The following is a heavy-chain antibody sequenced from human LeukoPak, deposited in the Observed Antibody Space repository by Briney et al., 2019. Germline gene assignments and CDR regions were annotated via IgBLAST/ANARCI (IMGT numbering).Heavy chain of an antibody. V-gene: IGHV3-23*01. CDR3: AKDLYYFGSGSHDY. CDR1: GFTFSNYA. D-gene: IGHD3-10*01. CDR2: ISGSADIT. J-gene: IGHJ4*02. Sequence: PGGSLRLSCAASGFTFSNYAMSWVRQAPGKGLEWVSGISGSADITDYADSVKGRFTISRDNSKNTLYLQMNSLRAEDTAVYYCAKDLYYFGSGSHDYWGQGTLVTVSS.